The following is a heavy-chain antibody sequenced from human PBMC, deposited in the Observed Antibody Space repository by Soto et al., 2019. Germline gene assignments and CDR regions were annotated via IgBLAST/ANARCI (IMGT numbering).Heavy chain of an antibody. V-gene: IGHV3-53*01. CDR2: IYSGGST. Sequence: GGGLIQPGGSLRLSCAASGFTVSSNYMSWVRQAPGKGLEWVSVIYSGGSTYYADSVKGRFTISRDNSKNTLYLQMNSLRAEDTAVYYCARAPYYDSSGYNIPYYFDYWGQGTLVTVSS. CDR3: ARAPYYDSSGYNIPYYFDY. CDR1: GFTVSSNY. D-gene: IGHD3-22*01. J-gene: IGHJ4*02.